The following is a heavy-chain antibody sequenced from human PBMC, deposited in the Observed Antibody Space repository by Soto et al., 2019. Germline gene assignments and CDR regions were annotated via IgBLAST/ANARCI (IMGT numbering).Heavy chain of an antibody. V-gene: IGHV3-23*01. CDR2: ISGSGADT. CDR3: AKDPSVSTAYYFDY. J-gene: IGHJ4*02. Sequence: GGSLRLSCAASGFTFNNYAMIWVRQAPGKGLQCVSAISGSGADTYYADSVKGRFTISRDNSKNTLYLQMNSLRAEDTAVYYCAKDPSVSTAYYFDYWGQGALVTVSS. D-gene: IGHD4-17*01. CDR1: GFTFNNYA.